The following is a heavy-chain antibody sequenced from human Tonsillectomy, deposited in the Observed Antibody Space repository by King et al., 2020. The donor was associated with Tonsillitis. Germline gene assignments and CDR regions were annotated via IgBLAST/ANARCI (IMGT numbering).Heavy chain of an antibody. CDR3: ARRSIPGAAFDI. CDR2: IRYDGSNK. CDR1: GFTFISYG. J-gene: IGHJ3*02. Sequence: VQLVESGGGVVQPGGSLRLSCAASGFTFISYGIHWVRQAPGKGLEWVAFIRYDGSNKYYADSVKGRFTISRDNSKNTLYLQMNSLRAEDTAVYYCARRSIPGAAFDIWGQGTMVTVSS. V-gene: IGHV3-30*02. D-gene: IGHD3-3*01.